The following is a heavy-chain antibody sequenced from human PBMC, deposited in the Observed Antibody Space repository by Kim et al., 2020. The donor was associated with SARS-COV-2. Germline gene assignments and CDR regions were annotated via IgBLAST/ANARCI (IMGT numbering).Heavy chain of an antibody. CDR1: GGTFSSYA. Sequence: SVKVSCKASGGTFSSYAISWVRQAPGQGLEWMGGIIPIFGTANYAQKFQGRVTITADESTSTAYMELSSLRSEDTAVYYCARDPYITSRITMVRAGPPRPYYYYGMDVWGQGTTVTVSS. D-gene: IGHD3-10*01. CDR2: IIPIFGTA. CDR3: ARDPYITSRITMVRAGPPRPYYYYGMDV. J-gene: IGHJ6*02. V-gene: IGHV1-69*13.